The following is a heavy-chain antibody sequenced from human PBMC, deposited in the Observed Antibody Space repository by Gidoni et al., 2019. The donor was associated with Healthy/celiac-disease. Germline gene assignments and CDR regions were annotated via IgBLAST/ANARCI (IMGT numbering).Heavy chain of an antibody. CDR2: IYTSGST. J-gene: IGHJ4*02. CDR3: ARDIAAAGFDY. CDR1: GGSISSYY. Sequence: VQLQESGPGLVQPSEPLSLPCTVSGGSISSYYWSWSRQPAGKGLEWIGRIYTSGSTNYNPSLKSRVTMSVDTSKNQFSLKLSSVTAADTAVYYCARDIAAAGFDYWGQGTLVTVSS. D-gene: IGHD6-13*01. V-gene: IGHV4-4*07.